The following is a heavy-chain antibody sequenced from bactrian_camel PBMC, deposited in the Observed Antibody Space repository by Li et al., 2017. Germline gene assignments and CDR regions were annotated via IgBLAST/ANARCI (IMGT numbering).Heavy chain of an antibody. CDR1: GYTYNRNC. J-gene: IGHJ4*01. CDR3: ITATPRTRMAFHY. V-gene: IGHV3S25*01. CDR2: IATGSGNT. Sequence: QLVESGGGSVQAGGSLRLSCAASGYTYNRNCMAWFRQAPGKEREGVARIATGSGNTYYADSVKGRFAISRDNGENAAYLQMNGLRPDDTAVYYCITATPRTRMAFHYWSQGTQVTVS.